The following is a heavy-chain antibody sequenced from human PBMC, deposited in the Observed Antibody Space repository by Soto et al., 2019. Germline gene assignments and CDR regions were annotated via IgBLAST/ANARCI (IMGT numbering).Heavy chain of an antibody. V-gene: IGHV4-59*11. CDR1: GGTSSSHG. J-gene: IGHJ6*02. D-gene: IGHD6-13*01. CDR2: IYYSGST. CDR3: ASSNIAAASFYYYGMDV. Sequence: PLVTLCLRYTVAGGTSSSHGGSWISQPPGKGLEWIGYIYYSGSTNYNPSLKSRVTISVDTSKNQFSLKLSSVTAADTAVYYCASSNIAAASFYYYGMDVWGRGTTVTVYS.